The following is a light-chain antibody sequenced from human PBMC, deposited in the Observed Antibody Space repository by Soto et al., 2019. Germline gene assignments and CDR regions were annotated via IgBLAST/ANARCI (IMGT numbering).Light chain of an antibody. CDR1: QSISSW. CDR2: KAS. J-gene: IGKJ2*01. CDR3: QQYNSFPYT. V-gene: IGKV1-5*03. Sequence: DIQMTQSPSTLSASVGDRVTITCRASQSISSWLAWYQQKPGKAPKLLIYKASSLESGVPSSFSVSGSGTEFTLTISSLQHDDFATSYCQQYNSFPYTFGQGTKLEIK.